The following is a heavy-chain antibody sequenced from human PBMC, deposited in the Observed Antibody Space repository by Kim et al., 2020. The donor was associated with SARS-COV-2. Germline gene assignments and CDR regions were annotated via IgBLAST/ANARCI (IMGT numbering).Heavy chain of an antibody. CDR1: GFTFSSYA. CDR3: ARDLSITGTTSEFDY. J-gene: IGHJ4*01. D-gene: IGHD1-20*01. CDR2: ISYDGSNK. Sequence: GGSLRLSCAASGFTFSSYAMHWVRQAPGKGLEWVAVISYDGSNKYYADSVKGRFTISRDNSKNTLYLQMNSLRAEDTAVYYCARDLSITGTTSEFDYWG. V-gene: IGHV3-30*04.